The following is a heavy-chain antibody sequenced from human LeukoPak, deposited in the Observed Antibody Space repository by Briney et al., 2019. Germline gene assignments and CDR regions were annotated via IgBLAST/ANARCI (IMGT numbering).Heavy chain of an antibody. Sequence: SETLSLTCTVSGGSIRSGNYYWGWIRQPPGKGLEWIGSLSYSGSTYYNPSLKSRVTISVDTSKNQFSLKLSSVTAADTAVYYCARSSYISGQERLDYWGQGTLVTVSS. CDR3: ARSSYISGQERLDY. CDR2: LSYSGST. J-gene: IGHJ4*02. D-gene: IGHD6-19*01. V-gene: IGHV4-39*07. CDR1: GGSIRSGNYY.